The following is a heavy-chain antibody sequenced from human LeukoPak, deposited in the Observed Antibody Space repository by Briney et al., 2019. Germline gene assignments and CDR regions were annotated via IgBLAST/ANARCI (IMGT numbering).Heavy chain of an antibody. Sequence: SETLSLTCTVSGASISSYYWSWVRQPPGKGLEWVGYIYYSGSTNYNPSLKNRVTQSVDTSNNQFSLKPLSVTAAHTSVYYGARATAMVCDYWGQGTLVTVSS. CDR1: GASISSYY. CDR3: ARATAMVCDY. CDR2: IYYSGST. D-gene: IGHD5-18*01. J-gene: IGHJ4*02. V-gene: IGHV4-59*08.